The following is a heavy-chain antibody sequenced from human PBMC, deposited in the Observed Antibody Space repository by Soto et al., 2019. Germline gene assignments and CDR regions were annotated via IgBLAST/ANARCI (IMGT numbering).Heavy chain of an antibody. Sequence: QVQLVQSGAEVKKPGASVKVSCKASGYTFTTYGITWVRQAPGQRLEWMGWISDDNGNTNYAQKFQGRVTMTTDTATSTAYMALRSLTSDDTAVYYCARDGGSSWNSFDYWGQGTLVTVSS. D-gene: IGHD6-13*01. V-gene: IGHV1-18*01. CDR3: ARDGGSSWNSFDY. CDR2: ISDDNGNT. J-gene: IGHJ4*02. CDR1: GYTFTTYG.